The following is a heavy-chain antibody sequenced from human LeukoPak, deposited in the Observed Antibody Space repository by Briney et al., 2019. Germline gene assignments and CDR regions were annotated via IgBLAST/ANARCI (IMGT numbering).Heavy chain of an antibody. V-gene: IGHV3-33*01. J-gene: IGHJ4*02. Sequence: GGSLRLSCAASGFTFSSYGMHWVRQAPGKGLEWVAVIWYDGSNKYYADSVKGRFTISRDNSKNTLYLQMNSLRAEDTAVYYCARDHLTYSSSSDFDYWGQGTLVTVSS. CDR3: ARDHLTYSSSSDFDY. D-gene: IGHD6-6*01. CDR2: IWYDGSNK. CDR1: GFTFSSYG.